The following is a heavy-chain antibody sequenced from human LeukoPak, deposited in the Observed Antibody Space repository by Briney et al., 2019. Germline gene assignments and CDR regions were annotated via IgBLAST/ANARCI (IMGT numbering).Heavy chain of an antibody. CDR2: ISSSISII. D-gene: IGHD3-10*01. Sequence: GGSLRLSCAASGFTFSSYSMNWVRQAPGKGLEWVSYISSSISIIYYADSVKGRFTISGDTSRTTLYLQMNGLRAEDTAVYYCAKECDYSPGHKFDLWGQGTLVTVSS. V-gene: IGHV3-48*04. J-gene: IGHJ4*02. CDR3: AKECDYSPGHKFDL. CDR1: GFTFSSYS.